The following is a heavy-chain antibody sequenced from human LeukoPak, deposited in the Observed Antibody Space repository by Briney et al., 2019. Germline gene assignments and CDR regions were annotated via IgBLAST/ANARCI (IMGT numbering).Heavy chain of an antibody. CDR2: IHSDGITS. J-gene: IGHJ1*01. CDR1: GFTFTNYW. V-gene: IGHV3-74*01. D-gene: IGHD4-23*01. CDR3: AKDRALHSTVVTTYAEYFHH. Sequence: PGGSLRLSCATSGFTFTNYWIHWVRQAPGKGLVWVSHIHSDGITSSYADSVKGRFTISRDNSKNTLYLQMNSLRAEDTAVYYCAKDRALHSTVVTTYAEYFHHWGQGTLVTVSS.